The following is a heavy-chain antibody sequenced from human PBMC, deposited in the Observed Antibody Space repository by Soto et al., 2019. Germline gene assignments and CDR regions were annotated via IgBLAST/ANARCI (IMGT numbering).Heavy chain of an antibody. Sequence: EVQLVESGGGLVQPGGSLRLSCAASGFTFSSYWMHWVRQAPGKGLVWVSRINSDGSSTSYADSVKGRFTISRDNAKNTLDLQMNSLRAEDTAVYYCARGEGGLWFGELLPYWGQGTLVTVSS. CDR3: ARGEGGLWFGELLPY. J-gene: IGHJ4*02. CDR2: INSDGSST. CDR1: GFTFSSYW. V-gene: IGHV3-74*01. D-gene: IGHD3-10*01.